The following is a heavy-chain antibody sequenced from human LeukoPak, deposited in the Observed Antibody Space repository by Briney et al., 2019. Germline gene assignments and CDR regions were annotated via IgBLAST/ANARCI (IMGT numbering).Heavy chain of an antibody. V-gene: IGHV1-2*02. CDR3: ALEAIVDTAMGADY. CDR2: INPNSGGT. D-gene: IGHD5-18*01. J-gene: IGHJ4*02. CDR1: GYTFTGYY. Sequence: RASVKVSCKASGYTFTGYYMHWVRQAPGQGLEWMGWINPNSGGTNYAQKFQGRVTMTRDTSISTAYMELSRLRSDDTAVYYCALEAIVDTAMGADYWGQGTLVTVSS.